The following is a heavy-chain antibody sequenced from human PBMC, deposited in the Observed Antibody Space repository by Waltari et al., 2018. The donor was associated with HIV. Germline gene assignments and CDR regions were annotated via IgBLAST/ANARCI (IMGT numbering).Heavy chain of an antibody. CDR1: GASVSSGSYY. D-gene: IGHD6-19*01. CDR2: MSESGGN. V-gene: IGHV4-61*01. CDR3: AASQAESSGWQRWYYYYGMDV. J-gene: IGHJ6*02. Sequence: QVQLQESGPGLVKPSETLSLSCTVSGASVSSGSYYWSWIRQPPGKGLEWSGVMSESGGNKNNTSIKSRVTRSIDTAKNQFSLRLSSVTAADTAVYYCAASQAESSGWQRWYYYYGMDVWGQGTTVTVSS.